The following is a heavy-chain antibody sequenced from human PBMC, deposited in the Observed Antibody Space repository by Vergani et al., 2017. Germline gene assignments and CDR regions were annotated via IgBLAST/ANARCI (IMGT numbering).Heavy chain of an antibody. J-gene: IGHJ4*02. CDR1: GFSFNTYG. D-gene: IGHD4-17*01. V-gene: IGHV3-30*02. CDR2: IGYDGRIK. Sequence: QVQLVETGGGVVQPGGSLRLYCATSGFSFNTYGAHWVRQAPGKWLEWVAFIGYDGRIKYNVDSVKGRFTISRDTSKKTLSLQMRSLRADDTAVYYCAKDGRENSDYGYFDYWVQGTLVTVSS. CDR3: AKDGRENSDYGYFDY.